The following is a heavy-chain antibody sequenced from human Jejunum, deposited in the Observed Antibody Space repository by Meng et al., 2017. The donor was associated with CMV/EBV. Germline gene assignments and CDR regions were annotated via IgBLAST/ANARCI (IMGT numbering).Heavy chain of an antibody. J-gene: IGHJ4*02. CDR2: IKDKTDGGTT. CDR1: GLTFSNAW. D-gene: IGHD3-10*01. V-gene: IGHV3-15*01. Sequence: SCAASGLTFSNAWMTWVRQAPGKGLEWVGRIKDKTDGGTTDYAASVKGRFSISRDESKNMLYLQMNSLKSEDTAVYFCATFTRGYWGQGTLVTVSS. CDR3: ATFTRGY.